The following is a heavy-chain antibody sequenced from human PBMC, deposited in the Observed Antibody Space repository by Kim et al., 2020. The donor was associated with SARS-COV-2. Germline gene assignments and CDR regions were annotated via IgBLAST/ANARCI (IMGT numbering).Heavy chain of an antibody. CDR1: GGSISSYY. V-gene: IGHV4-59*01. CDR3: ARGSSGYRATLDY. CDR2: IFYTGST. J-gene: IGHJ4*02. D-gene: IGHD2-2*02. Sequence: SETLSLTCTVSGGSISSYYWSWIRQPPGKGPEWIEYIFYTGSTTYNPSLKSRVTISVDASKNQFSLKLSSLTAADTAVYYCARGSSGYRATLDYWGQGTL.